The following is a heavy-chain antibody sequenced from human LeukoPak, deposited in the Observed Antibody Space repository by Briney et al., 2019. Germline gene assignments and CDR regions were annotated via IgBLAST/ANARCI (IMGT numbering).Heavy chain of an antibody. J-gene: IGHJ4*02. V-gene: IGHV4-34*01. D-gene: IGHD3-22*01. CDR2: INHSGST. Sequence: PSETLSLTCAVYGGSFSGYYWSWIRQPPGKGLEWIGEINHSGSTNYNPSLKSRVTISVDTSKNQFSLKLSSVTAADTAVYYCARSGYDSSGSRFDYWGQGTLVTVSS. CDR1: GGSFSGYY. CDR3: ARSGYDSSGSRFDY.